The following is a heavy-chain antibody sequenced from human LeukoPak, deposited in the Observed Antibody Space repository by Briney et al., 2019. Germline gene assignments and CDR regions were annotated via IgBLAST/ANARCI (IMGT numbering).Heavy chain of an antibody. Sequence: GSLRLSCAASGLTFSTYSINLVRQTPGKGLEWISYISSDSRTMYYADSVKGRFTISRDNAKNSLSLQMSSLRVEDTAVYYCVRDVRSLMDVWGQGTTVTVSS. D-gene: IGHD3-10*02. J-gene: IGHJ6*02. CDR1: GLTFSTYS. V-gene: IGHV3-48*01. CDR3: VRDVRSLMDV. CDR2: ISSDSRTM.